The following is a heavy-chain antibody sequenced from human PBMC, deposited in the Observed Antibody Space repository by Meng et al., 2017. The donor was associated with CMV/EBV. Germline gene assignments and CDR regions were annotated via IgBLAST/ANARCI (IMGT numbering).Heavy chain of an antibody. CDR3: AKIPAARFDY. J-gene: IGHJ4*02. V-gene: IGHV3-30*02. Sequence: GVGVFQPGGSLCISGAASGFTFSSYGMHWVRQAPGKGLEWVAFIRYDGSNKYYADSVKGRFTISRDNSKNTLYLQMNSLRAEDTAVYYCAKIPAARFDYWGQGTLVTVSS. CDR2: IRYDGSNK. CDR1: GFTFSSYG. D-gene: IGHD2-2*01.